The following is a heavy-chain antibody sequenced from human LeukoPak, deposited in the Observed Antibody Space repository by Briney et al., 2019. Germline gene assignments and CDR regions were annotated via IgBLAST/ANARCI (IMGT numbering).Heavy chain of an antibody. J-gene: IGHJ4*02. V-gene: IGHV4-30-2*01. CDR3: ARLTVTTYFDY. CDR2: IYHSGST. CDR1: GGSISSGGYS. D-gene: IGHD4-17*01. Sequence: SETLSLTCAVSGGSISSGGYSWSAIRQPPGKGLEWIGYIYHSGSTYYNPSLKSRVTISVDRSKNQFSLKLSSVTAADTAVYYCARLTVTTYFDYWGQGTLVTVSS.